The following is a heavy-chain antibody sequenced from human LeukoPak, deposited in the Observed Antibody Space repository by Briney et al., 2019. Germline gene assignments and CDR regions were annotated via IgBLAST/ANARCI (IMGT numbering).Heavy chain of an antibody. V-gene: IGHV3-48*04. CDR2: ISSSSTI. CDR3: AREDRSWYPLGY. Sequence: GGSLRLSCAASGFTFSSYSMNWVRQAPGKGLEWVSYISSSSTIYYADSVKGRFTISRDNAKNSLCLQMNSLRAEDTAVYYCAREDRSWYPLGYWGQGTLVTVSS. J-gene: IGHJ4*02. CDR1: GFTFSSYS. D-gene: IGHD6-13*01.